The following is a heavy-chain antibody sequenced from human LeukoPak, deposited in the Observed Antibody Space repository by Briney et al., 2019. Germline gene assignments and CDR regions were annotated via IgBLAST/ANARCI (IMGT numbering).Heavy chain of an antibody. CDR1: GFTFTSYS. CDR3: AKSLNWNFES. J-gene: IGHJ4*02. V-gene: IGHV3-23*01. CDR2: TSDRGDYT. D-gene: IGHD1-1*01. Sequence: GGSLRLSCAASGFTFTSYSMSWVRQAPGKGLEWVSGTSDRGDYTYYADSVKGRFTISRDNSKNTLYLQMNSLRAEDTAIYFCAKSLNWNFESWGRGTLVTVSS.